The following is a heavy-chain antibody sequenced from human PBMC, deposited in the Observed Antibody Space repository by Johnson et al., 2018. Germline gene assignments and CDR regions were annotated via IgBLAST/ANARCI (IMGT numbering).Heavy chain of an antibody. D-gene: IGHD2-15*01. CDR1: GFTFSNYG. CDR3: ARALLPVGALDI. V-gene: IGHV3-30*03. CDR2: ISYDGSNK. Sequence: QVQLVESGGGVVQPGRSLRLSCVASGFTFSNYGMHWVRQAPGKGLEWVAVISYDGSNKYYADSVKGRFTISRDNSKNTLYLQMNSLRAEDTAVYYFARALLPVGALDIWGQGTMVTVSS. J-gene: IGHJ3*02.